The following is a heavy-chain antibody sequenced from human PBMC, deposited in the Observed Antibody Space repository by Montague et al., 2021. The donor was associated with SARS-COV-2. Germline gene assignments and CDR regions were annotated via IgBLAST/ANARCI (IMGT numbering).Heavy chain of an antibody. Sequence: SETLSLTCTVSGGSISRNSWTWIRQPPGKGLEWIGYIYNSGSTNYNPSLTSRVTISVDTSKNQFSLKLSPVAAADTAVYYCARVGRGSSWYEVAFDIWGQGTMVTVSS. CDR3: ARVGRGSSWYEVAFDI. D-gene: IGHD6-13*01. V-gene: IGHV4-59*01. J-gene: IGHJ3*02. CDR2: IYNSGST. CDR1: GGSISRNS.